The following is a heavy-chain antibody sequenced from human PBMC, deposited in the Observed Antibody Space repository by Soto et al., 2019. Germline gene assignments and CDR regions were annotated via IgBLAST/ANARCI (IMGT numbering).Heavy chain of an antibody. V-gene: IGHV4-34*01. CDR1: GGSFSGYY. Sequence: SETLSLTCAVYGGSFSGYYWSWIRQPPGKGLEWIGEINHSGSTNYNPSLKSRVTISVDTSKNQFSLKLSSVTAADTAVYYCARDPLRYFDWLPHGYFDYWGQGTRVTVSS. CDR2: INHSGST. J-gene: IGHJ4*02. D-gene: IGHD3-9*01. CDR3: ARDPLRYFDWLPHGYFDY.